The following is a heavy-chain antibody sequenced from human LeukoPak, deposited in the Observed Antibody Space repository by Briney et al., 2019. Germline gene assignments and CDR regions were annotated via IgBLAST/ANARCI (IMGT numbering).Heavy chain of an antibody. CDR1: GYSISSGYY. CDR3: SRQHDSYHYYYVDI. Sequence: SETLSLTCAVSGYSISSGYYWIWMRQPPGKGLEWVGSLYYSYSIYYNPSLLSRVTISVDTSKNQFSLLLSFVPAAAPAVDYFSRQHDSYHYYYVDIWGKGTTVTASS. J-gene: IGHJ6*03. D-gene: IGHD6-13*01. V-gene: IGHV4-38-2*01. CDR2: LYYSYSI.